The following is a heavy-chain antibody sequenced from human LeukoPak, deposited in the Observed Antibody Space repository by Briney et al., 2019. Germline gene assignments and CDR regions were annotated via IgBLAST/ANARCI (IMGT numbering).Heavy chain of an antibody. Sequence: GGSLRLSCAASGFTFSNYAMSWVRQAPGKGLEWVSVISGSGGSTYYADSVKGRFTISRDNPKNTLYLQMNSLRAEDTAVYYCAKAGGWFGELLQTSVDNWFDPWGQGTLVTVSS. CDR2: ISGSGGST. V-gene: IGHV3-23*01. CDR3: AKAGGWFGELLQTSVDNWFDP. J-gene: IGHJ5*02. CDR1: GFTFSNYA. D-gene: IGHD3-10*01.